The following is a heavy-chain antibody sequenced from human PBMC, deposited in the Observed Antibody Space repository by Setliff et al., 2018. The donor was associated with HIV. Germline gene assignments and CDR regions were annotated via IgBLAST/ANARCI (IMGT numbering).Heavy chain of an antibody. CDR3: ARDRPPSTVDMLGAFNR. J-gene: IGHJ3*02. CDR2: IYYTGTT. CDR1: RGSISRYY. V-gene: IGHV4-59*01. D-gene: IGHD4-17*01. Sequence: SETLSLTCTVSRGSISRYYWSWIRQPPGKGLEWIGYIYYTGTTKYNPSLKSRVTMSVDTSKNQLSLKLSSLTAADTAVYYCARDRPPSTVDMLGAFNRWGQGTMVTVSS.